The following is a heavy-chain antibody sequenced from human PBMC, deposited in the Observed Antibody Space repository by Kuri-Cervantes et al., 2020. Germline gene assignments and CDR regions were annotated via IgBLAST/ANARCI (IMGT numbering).Heavy chain of an antibody. J-gene: IGHJ6*02. D-gene: IGHD2-15*01. CDR2: INNDGRST. Sequence: GESLKISCAASGFTFSSYWMHWVRQAPGKGLVWVSRINNDGRSTSYADSVKGRFTISRDNAKNTLYLQMNSLRAEDTAVYYCAREGGRGGMDVWGQGTTVTVSS. CDR3: AREGGRGGMDV. V-gene: IGHV3-74*01. CDR1: GFTFSSYW.